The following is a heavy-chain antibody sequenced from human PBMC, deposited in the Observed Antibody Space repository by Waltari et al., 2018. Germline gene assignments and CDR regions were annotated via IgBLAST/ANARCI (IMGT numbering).Heavy chain of an antibody. CDR3: ARESDIVVVPAAILDWFDP. CDR1: GGSISSSSYY. J-gene: IGHJ5*02. D-gene: IGHD2-2*02. V-gene: IGHV4-39*07. CDR2: IYYSGRT. Sequence: QLQLQESGPGLVKPSETLSLTCTVSGGSISSSSYYWGWFRQPPGKGLEWIGSIYYSGRTYDNPSLKSRVTISVDTSKNQFSLKLSSVTAADTAVYYCARESDIVVVPAAILDWFDPWGQGTLVTVSS.